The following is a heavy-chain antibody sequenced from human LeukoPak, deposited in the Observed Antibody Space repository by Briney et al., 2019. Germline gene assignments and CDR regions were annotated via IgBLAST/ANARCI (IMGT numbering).Heavy chain of an antibody. D-gene: IGHD2-21*02. CDR2: IYYTGNT. CDR3: ARVIRYCGGDCYHGGDAFDI. Sequence: PSETLSLTCTVSGVSISSSYSYWGWIRQPPGMGLEWIGSIYYTGNTYYNPSLKSRVTISVDTSKNQFSLKLSSVTAADTAVYYCARVIRYCGGDCYHGGDAFDIWGQGTMVTVSS. V-gene: IGHV4-39*07. CDR1: GVSISSSYSY. J-gene: IGHJ3*02.